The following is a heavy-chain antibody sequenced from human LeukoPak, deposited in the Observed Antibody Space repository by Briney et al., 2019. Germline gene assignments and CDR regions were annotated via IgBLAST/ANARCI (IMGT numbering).Heavy chain of an antibody. CDR3: ARDRPAAAGYDSDY. CDR1: GGSISSYY. J-gene: IGHJ4*02. Sequence: PSETLSLTCTVSGGSISSYYWSWIRQPPGKGLEWIGYIYYSGSTNYNPSLKSRVTISVDTSKNQFSLKLSSVTAADTAVYYCARDRPAAAGYDSDYWGQGALVTVSS. D-gene: IGHD6-13*01. V-gene: IGHV4-59*01. CDR2: IYYSGST.